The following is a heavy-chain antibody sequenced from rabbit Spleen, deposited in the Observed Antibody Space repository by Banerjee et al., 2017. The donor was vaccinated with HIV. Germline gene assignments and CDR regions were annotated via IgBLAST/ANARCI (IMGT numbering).Heavy chain of an antibody. CDR3: ARDLVGVIGWNFYL. Sequence: QEQLEESGGGLVKPEGSLKLSCTASGFSFSNKAVMCWVRQAPGKGLEWIACINAATAKPVYATWAKGRFTISRTSSTTVTLRMTSLTAADTATYFCARDLVGVIGWNFYLWGPGTLVTVS. CDR1: GFSFSNKAV. V-gene: IGHV1S45*01. CDR2: INAATAKP. D-gene: IGHD1-1*01. J-gene: IGHJ4*01.